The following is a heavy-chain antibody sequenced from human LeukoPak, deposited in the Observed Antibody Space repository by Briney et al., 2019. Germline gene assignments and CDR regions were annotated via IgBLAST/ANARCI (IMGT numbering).Heavy chain of an antibody. D-gene: IGHD3-10*01. CDR2: ISSGSSYI. CDR3: ARAYGSGSFYKGSDY. V-gene: IGHV3-21*01. Sequence: GGSLRLSCAASGFTLSNYGMNWVRQAPGKGLEWVSSISSGSSYIYYADSVKGRFTISRDNAKNSLYLQMNSLRAEDTAVYYCARAYGSGSFYKGSDYWGQGTLVSVSS. J-gene: IGHJ4*02. CDR1: GFTLSNYG.